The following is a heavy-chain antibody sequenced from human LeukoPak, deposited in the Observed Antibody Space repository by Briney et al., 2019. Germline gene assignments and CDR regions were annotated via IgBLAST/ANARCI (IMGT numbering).Heavy chain of an antibody. CDR3: ARGSSGVSSHIVVVTAILGDHDAFDI. V-gene: IGHV4-39*07. J-gene: IGHJ3*02. D-gene: IGHD2-21*02. CDR1: GGSISSGRYY. CDR2: MYYSGNT. Sequence: PSETLSLTCTVSGGSISSGRYYWGWIRQPPGKGLEWIGSMYYSGNTYYNPSLKSRVTVSVDTSKNQFSLKLSSVTAADTAVYYCARGSSGVSSHIVVVTAILGDHDAFDIWGQGTMVTVSS.